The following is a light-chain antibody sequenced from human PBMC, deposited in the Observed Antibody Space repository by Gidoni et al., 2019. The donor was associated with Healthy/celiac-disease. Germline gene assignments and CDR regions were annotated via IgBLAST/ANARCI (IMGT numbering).Light chain of an antibody. V-gene: IGLV1-44*01. J-gene: IGLJ2*01. Sequence: QSVLTHPPSASGTPGQRVTISCSGSSSNIGSNTVNWYQQVPGTAPKLLTYSNNQRPSGVPDRFSGSKSGTSASLAISGLQSEDEADYYCAAWDDSLNGLFGGGTKLTVL. CDR1: SSNIGSNT. CDR2: SNN. CDR3: AAWDDSLNGL.